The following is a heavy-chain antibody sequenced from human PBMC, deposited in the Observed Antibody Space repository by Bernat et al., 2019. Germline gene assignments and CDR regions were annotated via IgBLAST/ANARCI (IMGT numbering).Heavy chain of an antibody. CDR2: IIPIFGTA. Sequence: QVQLVQSGAEVKKPGASVKVSCKASGYTFTGYYMHWVRQAPGQGLEWMGGIIPIFGTANYAQKFQGRVTITADESTSTAYMELSSLRSEDTAVYYCASQTTVTTDYYYYMDVWGKGTTVTVSS. J-gene: IGHJ6*03. V-gene: IGHV1-69*01. CDR3: ASQTTVTTDYYYYMDV. CDR1: GYTFTGYY. D-gene: IGHD4-17*01.